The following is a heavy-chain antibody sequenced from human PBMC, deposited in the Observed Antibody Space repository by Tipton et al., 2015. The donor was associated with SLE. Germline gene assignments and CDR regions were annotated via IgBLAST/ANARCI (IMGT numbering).Heavy chain of an antibody. CDR3: ARVPQIYYDFWSGLDGMDV. CDR1: GFTFSSYW. Sequence: SLRLSCAASGFTFSSYWMSWVRQAPGKGLEWVANIKQDGSEKYYVDSVKGRFTISRDNAKNSLYLQMNSLRAEDTAVCYCARVPQIYYDFWSGLDGMDVWGQGTTVTVSS. CDR2: IKQDGSEK. D-gene: IGHD3-3*01. J-gene: IGHJ6*02. V-gene: IGHV3-7*03.